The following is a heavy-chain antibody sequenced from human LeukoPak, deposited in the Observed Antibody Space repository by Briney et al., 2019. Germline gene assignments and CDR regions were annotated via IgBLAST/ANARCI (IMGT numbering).Heavy chain of an antibody. J-gene: IGHJ4*02. D-gene: IGHD3-16*01. CDR1: GFTFSIAW. CDR3: TTEFWGAYNY. CDR2: IKSKTDGGTT. V-gene: IGHV3-15*01. Sequence: GGSLRLSCAASGFTFSIAWMSWVRQAPGKGLEWVGHIKSKTDGGTTDYAAPVKGRFSISRDDSKKTLSLQMNSLKTEDTAVYYCTTEFWGAYNYWGQGTLVTVSS.